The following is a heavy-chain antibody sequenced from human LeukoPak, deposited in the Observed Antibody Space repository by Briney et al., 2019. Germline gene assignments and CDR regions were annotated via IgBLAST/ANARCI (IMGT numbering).Heavy chain of an antibody. CDR3: ARSNTVGADLSFDS. CDR1: GGSISSYY. V-gene: IGHV4-59*01. CDR2: IYYNGRT. Sequence: PSETLSLTCTVSGGSISSYYWSWIRQPPGKGLEWIGYIYYNGRTNYNPSLKSRFTISVDTSRNQFSLKLSSVTAADTAVYYCARSNTVGADLSFDSWSQGTLVTVSS. D-gene: IGHD1-26*01. J-gene: IGHJ4*02.